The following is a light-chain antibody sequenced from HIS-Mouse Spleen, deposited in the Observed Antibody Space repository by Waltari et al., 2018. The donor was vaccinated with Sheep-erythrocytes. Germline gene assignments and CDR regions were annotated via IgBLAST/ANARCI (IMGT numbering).Light chain of an antibody. CDR1: SSDVGGYNY. Sequence: QSALTQPASVSGSPGQSITISCTGTSSDVGGYNYVSWYQQHPGKAPKLMIYDVSNGPAGVLNRFSGSKSGNTASLTISGLQAEDEADYYCSSYTSSSTSWVFGGGTKLTVL. V-gene: IGLV2-14*03. CDR2: DVS. CDR3: SSYTSSSTSWV. J-gene: IGLJ3*02.